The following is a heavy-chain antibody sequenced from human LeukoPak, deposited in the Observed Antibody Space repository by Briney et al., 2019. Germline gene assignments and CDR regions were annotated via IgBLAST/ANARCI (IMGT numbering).Heavy chain of an antibody. D-gene: IGHD3-3*01. Sequence: SQTLSLTCAISGDSVSSNTAAWYWIRQSPSRGLEWLGRTYYRSKWTYEYAESVRSRITINVDTSKNQFALHLNSVTPENTAVYYCARDPSDDQGFDCWGQGTLVTVSS. CDR1: GDSVSSNTAA. V-gene: IGHV6-1*01. CDR2: TYYRSKWTY. CDR3: ARDPSDDQGFDC. J-gene: IGHJ5*01.